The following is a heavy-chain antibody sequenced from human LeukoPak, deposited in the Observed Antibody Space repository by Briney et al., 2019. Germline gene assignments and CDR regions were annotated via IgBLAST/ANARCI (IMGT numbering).Heavy chain of an antibody. D-gene: IGHD3-10*01. J-gene: IGHJ4*02. Sequence: PGGSLRLSCAASGFTFSSYDMHWVRQAPGKGLEWVAFIRYDGSNKYYADSVRGLFTISRDNSKNTLYLKMNSLRGEDTAVYYCAKDLSKGLLYRPGMYYFHYWGQGTLVTVS. V-gene: IGHV3-30*02. CDR1: GFTFSSYD. CDR2: IRYDGSNK. CDR3: AKDLSKGLLYRPGMYYFHY.